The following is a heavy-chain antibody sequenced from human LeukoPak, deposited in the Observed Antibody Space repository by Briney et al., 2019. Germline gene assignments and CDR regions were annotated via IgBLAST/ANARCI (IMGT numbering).Heavy chain of an antibody. CDR2: TYYKSRWFS. V-gene: IGHV6-1*01. CDR3: ASDSSGLFDN. Sequence: SQTLSLTCATSGESVSSNSAAWNWIRQSPSRGLEWLGRTYYKSRWFSDYAVSVKSRLTINADTSKNQFSLQLNSVTPEDTAVYYCASDSSGLFDNWGQGNLVTVSS. D-gene: IGHD3-22*01. J-gene: IGHJ4*02. CDR1: GESVSSNSAA.